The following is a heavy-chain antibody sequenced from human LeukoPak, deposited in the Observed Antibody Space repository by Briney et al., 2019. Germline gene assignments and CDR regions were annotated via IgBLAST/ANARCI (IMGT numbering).Heavy chain of an antibody. D-gene: IGHD3-10*01. CDR2: ISTYNGNT. CDR1: GYNFDRYG. V-gene: IGHV1-18*04. CDR3: AREGGSLLWFGELLEGARYFDY. Sequence: GASVKVSCKGSGYNFDRYGVNWVRQAPGQGLEWVGWISTYNGNTFYAQKFEGRVSMTTDTSTNTVYMDLRSLRSDDTAVYYCAREGGSLLWFGELLEGARYFDYWGQGTLVTVSS. J-gene: IGHJ4*02.